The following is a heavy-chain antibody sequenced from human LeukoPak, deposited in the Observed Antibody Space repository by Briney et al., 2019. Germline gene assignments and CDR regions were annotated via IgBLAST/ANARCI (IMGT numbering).Heavy chain of an antibody. J-gene: IGHJ4*02. CDR3: ARDFKLTYGSGS. D-gene: IGHD3-10*01. CDR2: IGTAGDT. CDR1: GFTFSSYD. V-gene: IGHV3-13*01. Sequence: GGSLRLSCAASGFTFSSYDMHWVRQATGKGLEWVSAIGTAGDTYYPGSVKGRFTISRENAKNSLYLQMNSLRAGDTAVYYCARDFKLTYGSGSWGQGTLVTVSS.